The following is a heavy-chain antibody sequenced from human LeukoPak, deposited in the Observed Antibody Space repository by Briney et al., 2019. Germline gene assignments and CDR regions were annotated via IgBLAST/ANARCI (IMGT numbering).Heavy chain of an antibody. J-gene: IGHJ4*02. V-gene: IGHV4-59*01. D-gene: IGHD3-10*01. CDR2: IYYSGST. Sequence: SETLSLTCTVSGGSLSSYYWSWIRQPPGKGLEWIGYIYYSGSTNYNPSLKSRVTISVDTSKNQFSLKLSSVTAADTAVYYCASSLGFGSLGYWGQGTLVTVSS. CDR3: ASSLGFGSLGY. CDR1: GGSLSSYY.